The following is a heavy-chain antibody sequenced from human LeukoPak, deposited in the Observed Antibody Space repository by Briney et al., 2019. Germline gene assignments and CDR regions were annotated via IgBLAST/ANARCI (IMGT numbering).Heavy chain of an antibody. Sequence: PGGSLRLSCAASGFTFSSHEMNWVRQAPGKGLEWVSYISSSGSTIYYADSVKGRFTISRDNAKNSLYLQMNSLRAEDTAVYYCARDLWFGEEHPYYYYGMDVWGQGTTVTVSS. CDR2: ISSSGSTI. J-gene: IGHJ6*02. CDR1: GFTFSSHE. CDR3: ARDLWFGEEHPYYYYGMDV. D-gene: IGHD3-10*01. V-gene: IGHV3-48*03.